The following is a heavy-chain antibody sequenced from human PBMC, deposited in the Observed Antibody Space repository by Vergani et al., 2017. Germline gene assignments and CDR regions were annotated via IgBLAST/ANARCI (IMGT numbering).Heavy chain of an antibody. D-gene: IGHD6-19*01. CDR1: GFTFSSYG. Sequence: QVQLVESGGGVVQPGGSLRLSCAASGFTFSSYGMHWVRQAPGKGLEWVAFIRYDGSNKYYADSVKGRFTISRDNSKNTLYLQMNSLRAEDTAVYYCAKDEDGGWYLPGYFDYWGQGTLVTVSS. J-gene: IGHJ4*02. V-gene: IGHV3-30*02. CDR2: IRYDGSNK. CDR3: AKDEDGGWYLPGYFDY.